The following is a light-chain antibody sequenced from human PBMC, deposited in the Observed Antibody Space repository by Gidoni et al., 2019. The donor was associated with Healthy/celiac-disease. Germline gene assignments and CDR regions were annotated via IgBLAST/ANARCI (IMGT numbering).Light chain of an antibody. Sequence: DIVMTQSPDSLAVSLGERATINCKSSQSVLYSSNNKNYLAWYQQKPGQPPKLLIYWASTRESGVPDRFSGSGSGTEFTLTISSLQAEDAAVYYCQQYYSTPFTFGPGTKVDIK. CDR1: QSVLYSSNNKNY. CDR3: QQYYSTPFT. J-gene: IGKJ3*01. CDR2: WAS. V-gene: IGKV4-1*01.